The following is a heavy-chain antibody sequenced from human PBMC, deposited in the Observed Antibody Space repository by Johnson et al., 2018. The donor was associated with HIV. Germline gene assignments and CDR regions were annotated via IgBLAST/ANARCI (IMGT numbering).Heavy chain of an antibody. CDR2: ISYDGSNK. Sequence: QVQLVESGGGVVQPGRSLRLSCAASGFTFSSYAMHWVRQAPGKGLEWVAVISYDGSNKYYADSVKGRFTISRDNSKNTLYLQMNSLRAEDTAVYYCARGYCSSGSCFSEYAFYIWVQGTMVTVSS. V-gene: IGHV3-30-3*01. CDR3: ARGYCSSGSCFSEYAFYI. D-gene: IGHD2-15*01. J-gene: IGHJ3*02. CDR1: GFTFSSYA.